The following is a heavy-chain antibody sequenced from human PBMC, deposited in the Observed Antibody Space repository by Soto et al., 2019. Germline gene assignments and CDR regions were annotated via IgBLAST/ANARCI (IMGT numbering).Heavy chain of an antibody. CDR3: AREEDYYDSSGYYSY. CDR1: GYTFTSYG. J-gene: IGHJ4*02. CDR2: ISAYNGNT. V-gene: IGHV1-18*01. D-gene: IGHD3-22*01. Sequence: ASVKVSCKASGYTFTSYGISWVRQAPGQGLEWMGWISAYNGNTNYAQKLQGSVTMTTDTSTSTAYMELRSLRSDDTAVYYCAREEDYYDSSGYYSYWGQGTLVTVSS.